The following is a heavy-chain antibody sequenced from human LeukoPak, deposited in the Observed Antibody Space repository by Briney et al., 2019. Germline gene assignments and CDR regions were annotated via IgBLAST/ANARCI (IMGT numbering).Heavy chain of an antibody. CDR3: ARGNKQGPTDIWGSYRYLFDY. J-gene: IGHJ4*02. CDR1: GYTFTSYD. V-gene: IGHV1-8*01. D-gene: IGHD3-16*02. Sequence: ASVKVSCKASGYTFTSYDIHWVRQAPGQGLEWMGWMNPNSGNTGYAQKFQGRVTMTRNTSISTAYMELSSLRSEDTAVHYCARGNKQGPTDIWGSYRYLFDYWGQGTLVTVSS. CDR2: MNPNSGNT.